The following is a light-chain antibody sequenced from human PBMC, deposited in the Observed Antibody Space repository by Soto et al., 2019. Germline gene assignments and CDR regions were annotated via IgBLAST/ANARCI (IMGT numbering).Light chain of an antibody. V-gene: IGKV1-39*01. J-gene: IGKJ5*01. CDR2: AAS. Sequence: DVQMTQSPSSLSASVGDRVTIACRASQPIGNYLNWCQQKPGEAPKVLIFAASSLRSGVPSRFSGSGYGTDFTLTINNLHPEDSATYYCQQTHAVPLTFGQGTRLEIK. CDR1: QPIGNY. CDR3: QQTHAVPLT.